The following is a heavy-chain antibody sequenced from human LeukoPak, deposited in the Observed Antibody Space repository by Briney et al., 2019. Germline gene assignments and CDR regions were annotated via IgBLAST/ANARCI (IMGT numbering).Heavy chain of an antibody. D-gene: IGHD2-15*01. CDR1: GYTFTSYG. CDR3: ALGIYCSGGSCKLDY. CDR2: ISAYNGNT. Sequence: GASVTVSCTASGYTFTSYGISWVRQAPGQGLEWMGWISAYNGNTNYAQKLQGRVTMTTDTSTSTAYVELRSLRSDDTAVYYCALGIYCSGGSCKLDYWGQGTLVTVSS. J-gene: IGHJ4*02. V-gene: IGHV1-18*01.